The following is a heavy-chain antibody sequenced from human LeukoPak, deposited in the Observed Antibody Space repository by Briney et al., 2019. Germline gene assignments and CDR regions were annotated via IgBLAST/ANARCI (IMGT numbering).Heavy chain of an antibody. Sequence: GGSLRLSCAAAGFTFSSYAMNWVRQAPGKGLEWVSSISSSSSYIYYADSVKGRFTISRDNAKNSLYLQMNSLRAEDTAVYYCARDLNPLRVFDYWGQGTLVTVSS. J-gene: IGHJ4*02. CDR1: GFTFSSYA. CDR2: ISSSSSYI. CDR3: ARDLNPLRVFDY. V-gene: IGHV3-21*01.